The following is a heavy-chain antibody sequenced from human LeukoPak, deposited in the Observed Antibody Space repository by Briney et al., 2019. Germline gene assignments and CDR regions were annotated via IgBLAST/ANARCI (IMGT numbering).Heavy chain of an antibody. CDR1: GGSISSYY. D-gene: IGHD1-26*01. Sequence: ETLSLTCTVSGGSISSYYWSWIRQPPGKGLEWIGYIYYSGSTNYNPSLKSRVTISVDTSKNQFSLKLSSVTAADTAVYYCARISWANYYYYMDVWGKGTTVTVSS. J-gene: IGHJ6*03. CDR2: IYYSGST. V-gene: IGHV4-59*01. CDR3: ARISWANYYYYMDV.